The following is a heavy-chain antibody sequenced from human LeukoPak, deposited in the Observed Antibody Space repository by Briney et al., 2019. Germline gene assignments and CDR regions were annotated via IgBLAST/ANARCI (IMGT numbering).Heavy chain of an antibody. Sequence: GGSLRLSCAASGFTFGSYSMNWVRQAPGKGLEWVSFITSSSSTIHYVDSVKGRFIISRDNAKNSLYLQMNSLRAEDTAVYYCARDRPGSGWYYFDSWGQGTLVTVSS. J-gene: IGHJ4*02. D-gene: IGHD6-19*01. V-gene: IGHV3-48*01. CDR1: GFTFGSYS. CDR3: ARDRPGSGWYYFDS. CDR2: ITSSSSTI.